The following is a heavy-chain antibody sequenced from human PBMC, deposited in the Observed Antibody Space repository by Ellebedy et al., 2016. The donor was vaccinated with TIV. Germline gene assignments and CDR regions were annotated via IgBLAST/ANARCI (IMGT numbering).Heavy chain of an antibody. D-gene: IGHD4-17*01. CDR2: IYRGDGSA. V-gene: IGHV3-66*01. CDR3: ARKVPAPTTVPPNWYFDL. J-gene: IGHJ2*01. CDR1: GITVSETF. Sequence: GESLKISCAASGITVSETFMTWVRQAPGKGLEWVSVIYRGDGSAYYADSVKGRFTISRDNSKNTLYLQMNSLRAEDTAVYYCARKVPAPTTVPPNWYFDLWGRGTLVTVSS.